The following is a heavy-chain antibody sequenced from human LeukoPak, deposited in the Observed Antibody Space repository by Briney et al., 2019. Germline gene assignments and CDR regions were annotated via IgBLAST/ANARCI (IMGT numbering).Heavy chain of an antibody. CDR1: GFTFSSYS. Sequence: GGSLRLSCAASGFTFSSYSMNWVRQAPGKGLEWVSYIRSGSSTIYYAESVKGRFTISRDDAKNSLYLQMNSLRAEDTAVYYCARGRYASSWYCDYWGQGTLVTVSS. J-gene: IGHJ4*02. V-gene: IGHV3-48*04. CDR3: ARGRYASSWYCDY. D-gene: IGHD6-13*01. CDR2: IRSGSSTI.